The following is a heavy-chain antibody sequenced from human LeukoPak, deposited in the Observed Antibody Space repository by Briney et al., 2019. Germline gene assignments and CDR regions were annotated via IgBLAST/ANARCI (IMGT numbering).Heavy chain of an antibody. D-gene: IGHD5-12*01. Sequence: SETLSLTCAVYGGSFSGYYWSWIRQPPGKGLEWIGEINHSGSTNYKPSLKSRVTISVDTSKNQFSLKLSSVTAADTAVYYCATRGYSDYYMDVWGKGTTVTVSS. CDR1: GGSFSGYY. CDR3: ATRGYSDYYMDV. V-gene: IGHV4-34*01. CDR2: INHSGST. J-gene: IGHJ6*03.